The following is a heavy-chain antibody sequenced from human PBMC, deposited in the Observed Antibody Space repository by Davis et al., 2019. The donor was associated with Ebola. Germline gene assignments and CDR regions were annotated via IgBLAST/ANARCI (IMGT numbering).Heavy chain of an antibody. CDR3: AREDFIRDYGMDV. D-gene: IGHD3-10*01. V-gene: IGHV1-18*01. CDR1: GYTFISYG. CDR2: ISGYNGNT. J-gene: IGHJ6*04. Sequence: AASVKVSCKASGYTFISYGISWVRQAPGQGLEWMGWISGYNGNTKYAQKFQGRVTMTTDTSTSTAYMELRSLRADDTAVYFCAREDFIRDYGMDVWGKGTTVTASS.